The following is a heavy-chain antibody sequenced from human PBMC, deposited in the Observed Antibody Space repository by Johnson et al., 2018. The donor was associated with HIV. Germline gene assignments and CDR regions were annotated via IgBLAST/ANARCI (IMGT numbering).Heavy chain of an antibody. CDR1: GFRFSNYW. Sequence: EVQLVESGGGLVQPGGSLRLSCAASGFRFSNYWMSWVRQAPGKGLEWVANIKQDGNEKYSVDSVKGRFTISRDNAKNSLYLQMNSLRVEDTAVYYCARDKYCSGGSCYLDAFDIWGQGTMVIVSS. D-gene: IGHD2-15*01. J-gene: IGHJ3*02. CDR3: ARDKYCSGGSCYLDAFDI. CDR2: IKQDGNEK. V-gene: IGHV3-7*01.